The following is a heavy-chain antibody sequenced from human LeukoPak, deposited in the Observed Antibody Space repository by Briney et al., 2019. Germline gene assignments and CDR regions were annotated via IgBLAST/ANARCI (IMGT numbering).Heavy chain of an antibody. J-gene: IGHJ4*02. D-gene: IGHD6-19*01. V-gene: IGHV4-30-4*01. CDR2: IYYSGST. CDR3: PSEGRSGWPVGY. CDR1: GGSISNCDSY. Sequence: PSETLSLTCTVSGGSISNCDSYWSWIRQSPGKGLEWIGYIYYSGSTYYNPSLKSRITISGDTSKNQFSLNLRSGTASDTAVYYCPSEGRSGWPVGYWGQGTLVTVSS.